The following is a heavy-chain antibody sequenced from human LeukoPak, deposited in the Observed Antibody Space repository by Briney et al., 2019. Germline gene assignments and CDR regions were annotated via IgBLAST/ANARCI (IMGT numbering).Heavy chain of an antibody. CDR1: GFTFSSYW. CDR3: AKSVETYTNDHYFDF. J-gene: IGHJ4*02. D-gene: IGHD3-16*01. V-gene: IGHV3-7*03. Sequence: GGSLRLSCAASGFTFSSYWMSWVRQAPGKGLEWVANIKQDGSEKYYVDSVKGRFTISRDNAKNSLYLQMNSLRAEDTAVYYCAKSVETYTNDHYFDFWGQGTLVTVSS. CDR2: IKQDGSEK.